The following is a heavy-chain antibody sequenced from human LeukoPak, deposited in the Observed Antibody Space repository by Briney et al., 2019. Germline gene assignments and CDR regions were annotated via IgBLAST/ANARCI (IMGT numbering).Heavy chain of an antibody. D-gene: IGHD6-19*01. J-gene: IGHJ4*02. CDR3: AGIAVAGTSCGY. CDR2: IYYTGST. Sequence: SETLSLTCTVSGGSISSYYWSWIRQPPGKGLEWIGYIYYTGSTNYNPSLKSRVTISVDTSKNQFSLKLSSVTAADTAVYYCAGIAVAGTSCGYWGQGTLVTVSS. V-gene: IGHV4-59*12. CDR1: GGSISSYY.